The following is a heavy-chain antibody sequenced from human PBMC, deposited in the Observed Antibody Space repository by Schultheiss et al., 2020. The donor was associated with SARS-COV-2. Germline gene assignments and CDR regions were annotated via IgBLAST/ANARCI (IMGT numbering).Heavy chain of an antibody. V-gene: IGHV3-7*03. D-gene: IGHD6-13*01. Sequence: GGSLRLSCAASGFTFSSYWMSWVRQAPGKGLEWVANIKQDGSEKYYVDSVKGRFTISRDNAKNSLYLQMNSLRAEDTAVYYCARTVRVAAAGGYFQHWGQGTLVTVSS. CDR3: ARTVRVAAAGGYFQH. CDR2: IKQDGSEK. CDR1: GFTFSSYW. J-gene: IGHJ1*01.